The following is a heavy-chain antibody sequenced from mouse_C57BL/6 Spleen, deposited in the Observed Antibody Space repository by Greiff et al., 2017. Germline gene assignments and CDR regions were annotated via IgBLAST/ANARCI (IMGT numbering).Heavy chain of an antibody. CDR2: IYPGSGST. D-gene: IGHD2-4*01. CDR1: GYTFTSYW. CDR3: AREGNYDYDGGDY. Sequence: VQLQQSGAELVKPGASVKMSCKASGYTFTSYWITWVKQRPGQGLEWIGDIYPGSGSTNYNEKFKSKATLTVDTSSSTAYMQLSSLTSEDSAVYYCAREGNYDYDGGDYWGQGTALTVSS. J-gene: IGHJ2*01. V-gene: IGHV1-55*01.